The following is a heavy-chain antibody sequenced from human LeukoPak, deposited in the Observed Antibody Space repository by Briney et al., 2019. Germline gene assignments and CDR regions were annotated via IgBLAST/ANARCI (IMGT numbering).Heavy chain of an antibody. D-gene: IGHD1-26*01. V-gene: IGHV3-74*01. Sequence: GGSLRLSCAASGFTFSRYWMHWVRQAPGKGLVWVSFIKSDGSSTSTADSAKGRFTISRDNAKNTVYLQMNSLRAEDTAVYYCVRDNRSYNFDYWGQGTLVTVSS. J-gene: IGHJ4*02. CDR1: GFTFSRYW. CDR3: VRDNRSYNFDY. CDR2: IKSDGSST.